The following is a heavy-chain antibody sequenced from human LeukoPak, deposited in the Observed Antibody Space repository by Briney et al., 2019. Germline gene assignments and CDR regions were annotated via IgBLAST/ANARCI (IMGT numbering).Heavy chain of an antibody. CDR1: GFTFSSYS. Sequence: AGGSLRLSCAASGFTFSSYSMNWVRQAPGKGLEWVSTISSSSSYIYYADSVKGRFTISRDNAKNSLYLQMNSLRAEDTAVYYCARRDGITRQYNWFDPWGQGTLVTVSS. J-gene: IGHJ5*02. CDR3: ARRDGITRQYNWFDP. D-gene: IGHD3-16*01. CDR2: ISSSSSYI. V-gene: IGHV3-21*01.